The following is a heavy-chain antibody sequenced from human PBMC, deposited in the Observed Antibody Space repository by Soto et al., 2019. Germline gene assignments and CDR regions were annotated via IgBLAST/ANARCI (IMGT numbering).Heavy chain of an antibody. CDR1: GDTFSFYS. J-gene: IGHJ4*02. Sequence: QVQLVQSGAEVKKPGSSVKVSCKASGDTFSFYSINWVRQAPGLGLEWMGRINPILRMSNYAQRFQGRVTMTADKSTRTAYRELSSLRSADTAMYYCASSYGSGYRAFDYWGQGALVTVSS. CDR3: ASSYGSGYRAFDY. CDR2: INPILRMS. V-gene: IGHV1-69*02. D-gene: IGHD3-10*01.